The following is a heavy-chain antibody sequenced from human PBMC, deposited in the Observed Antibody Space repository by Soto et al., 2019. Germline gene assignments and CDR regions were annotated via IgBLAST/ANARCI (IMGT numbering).Heavy chain of an antibody. CDR3: ARGHYGSGSYYFDY. J-gene: IGHJ4*02. D-gene: IGHD3-10*01. CDR1: GYTFTSYG. V-gene: IGHV1-18*01. CDR2: ISAYNGNT. Sequence: ASVKASCKASGYTFTSYGISWVRQAPGQGLEWMGWISAYNGNTNYAQKLQGRVTMTTDTSTSTAYMELRSLRSDDTAVYYCARGHYGSGSYYFDYWGQGTLVTVSS.